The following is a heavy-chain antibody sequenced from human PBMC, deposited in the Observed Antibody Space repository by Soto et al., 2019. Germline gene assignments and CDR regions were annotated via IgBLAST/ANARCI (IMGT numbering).Heavy chain of an antibody. D-gene: IGHD2-15*01. CDR1: GFTFSSYA. V-gene: IGHV3-23*01. CDR3: ARDQRLESCYIH. CDR2: VNEDGDNT. J-gene: IGHJ4*02. Sequence: PGGSLRLSCAASGFTFSSYAMSWVRQAPGKGLEWVAGVNEDGDNTYYPDSVKGRFTISRDNAKNTLYLQMNSLRAEDTAVYYWARDQRLESCYIHWGQGTLVTVSS.